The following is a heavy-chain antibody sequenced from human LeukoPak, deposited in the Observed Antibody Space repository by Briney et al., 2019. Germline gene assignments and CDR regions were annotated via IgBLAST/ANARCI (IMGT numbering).Heavy chain of an antibody. J-gene: IGHJ3*01. CDR2: TSGSGGSR. D-gene: IGHD3/OR15-3a*01. CDR1: GXTFSSYA. Sequence: PGGSLRLSCAASGXTFSSYAMSWVRQAPGKGLEWVSATSGSGGSRYYADSVKGRFTISRDNPKNALYLEMNSLRAEDTAVYYSAKYSSSGGYTKGGTFDFWGQGTMVTVSS. V-gene: IGHV3-23*01. CDR3: AKYSSSGGYTKGGTFDF.